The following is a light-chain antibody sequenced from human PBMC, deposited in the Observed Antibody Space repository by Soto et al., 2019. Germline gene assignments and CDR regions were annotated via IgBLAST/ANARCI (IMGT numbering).Light chain of an antibody. CDR2: EGT. CDR3: CSHASSSTYV. CDR1: SSDVGSYNL. J-gene: IGLJ1*01. V-gene: IGLV2-23*01. Sequence: QSALTQPASVSGSPGQSITISCTGTSSDVGSYNLVSWYQQHPGKAPKLMIYEGTKRPSGVSDRFSGSRSGNTASLTISGLQAEDEADYYCCSHASSSTYVFGSETKVTVL.